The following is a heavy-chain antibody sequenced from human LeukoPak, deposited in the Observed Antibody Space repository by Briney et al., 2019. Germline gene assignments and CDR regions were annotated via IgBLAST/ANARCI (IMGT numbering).Heavy chain of an antibody. CDR3: AKSKYSSDFYPFDY. D-gene: IGHD6-19*01. J-gene: IGHJ4*02. Sequence: GGSLRLSCAASGPTFGSYAMTWVRQAPGKGLEWVSTISGSGGSTYYADSVKGRFTISRDNSENTLYLQMNSLRAEDTALYYCAKSKYSSDFYPFDYWGQGTLVTVSS. V-gene: IGHV3-23*01. CDR2: ISGSGGST. CDR1: GPTFGSYA.